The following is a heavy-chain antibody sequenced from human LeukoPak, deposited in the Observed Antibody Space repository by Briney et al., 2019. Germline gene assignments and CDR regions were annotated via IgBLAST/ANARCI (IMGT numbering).Heavy chain of an antibody. CDR3: AKGMSWFDP. CDR1: GFTFNSYG. Sequence: GGSLRLSCTASGFTFNSYGMTWVRQAPGKGLEWVSSISGSGGSTYYADSVKGRFTISRDNSENTVYLQMNSLRAEDTAVYYCAKGMSWFDPWGQGTLVTVSS. CDR2: ISGSGGST. J-gene: IGHJ5*02. V-gene: IGHV3-23*01.